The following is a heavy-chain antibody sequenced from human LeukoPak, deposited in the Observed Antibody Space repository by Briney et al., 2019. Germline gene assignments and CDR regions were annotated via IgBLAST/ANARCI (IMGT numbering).Heavy chain of an antibody. V-gene: IGHV3-48*01. CDR1: GFISSTYS. CDR2: ISGNSVTR. J-gene: IGHJ4*02. Sequence: GGSLRLSCAASGFISSTYSMNWVRQAPGKGLEWVSQISGNSVTRYYADSVKGRFTISRDNSKNTLYLQMNSLRAEDTAVYYCAREEMATISLDYWGQGTLVTVSS. CDR3: AREEMATISLDY. D-gene: IGHD5-24*01.